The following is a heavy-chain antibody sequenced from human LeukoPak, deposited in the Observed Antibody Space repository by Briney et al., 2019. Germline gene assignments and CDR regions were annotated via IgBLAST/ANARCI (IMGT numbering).Heavy chain of an antibody. J-gene: IGHJ4*02. CDR3: AKFPLAGTYYFDY. V-gene: IGHV3-30*02. Sequence: GGSLRLSCAASGFTFSNYGMHWVRQAPGKGLEWVAFIRFDGTSKYYADSVKGRFTISRDNSKNTLYLQMNSLRAEDTAVYYCAKFPLAGTYYFDYWGQGTLVTVSS. D-gene: IGHD6-19*01. CDR1: GFTFSNYG. CDR2: IRFDGTSK.